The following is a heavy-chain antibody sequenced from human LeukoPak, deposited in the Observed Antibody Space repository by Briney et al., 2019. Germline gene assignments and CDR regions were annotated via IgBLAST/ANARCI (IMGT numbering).Heavy chain of an antibody. J-gene: IGHJ6*03. CDR2: ISAYNGNT. CDR1: GYTFTSYG. Sequence: GASVKVSCKASGYTFTSYGISWVRQAPGQGLEWMGWISAYNGNTNYAQKLQGRVTMTTDTSTSTAYMELRSLRSDDTAIYYCARDYYYTSGAYSRPMGGYMDVWGKGTPVIVSS. V-gene: IGHV1-18*01. CDR3: ARDYYYTSGAYSRPMGGYMDV. D-gene: IGHD3-10*01.